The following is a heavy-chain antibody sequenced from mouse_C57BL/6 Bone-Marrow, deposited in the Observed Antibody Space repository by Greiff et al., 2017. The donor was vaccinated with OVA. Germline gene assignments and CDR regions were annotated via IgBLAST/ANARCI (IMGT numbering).Heavy chain of an antibody. CDR3: ARSPYYYGSSYWYFDV. D-gene: IGHD1-1*01. Sequence: QVQLQQPGAELVRPGTSVKLSCTASGYTFTSYWMHWVKQRPGQGLEWIGVIDPSDSYTNYNQKFKGKATLTVDTSSSTAYMQLSSLTSEDSAVYYCARSPYYYGSSYWYFDVWGTGTTVTVSS. CDR1: GYTFTSYW. V-gene: IGHV1-59*01. J-gene: IGHJ1*03. CDR2: IDPSDSYT.